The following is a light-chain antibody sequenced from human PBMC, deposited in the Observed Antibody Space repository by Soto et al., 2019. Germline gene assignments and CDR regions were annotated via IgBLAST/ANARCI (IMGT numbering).Light chain of an antibody. Sequence: QSALAQPASVSGSPGQSISISCTGTSSDVGGYDFVSWYQQHPGKAPKLIIYDVSNRASGVSSRFSGSKSGNTASLIISGLQAEDEADYHCRSYTSGNLDVFGTGTKVTVL. J-gene: IGLJ1*01. CDR1: SSDVGGYDF. V-gene: IGLV2-14*03. CDR3: RSYTSGNLDV. CDR2: DVS.